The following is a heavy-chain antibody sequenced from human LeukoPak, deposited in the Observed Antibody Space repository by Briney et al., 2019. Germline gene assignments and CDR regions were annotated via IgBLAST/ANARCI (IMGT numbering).Heavy chain of an antibody. CDR3: VNGGSYLTK. CDR1: GGSISSY. V-gene: IGHV4-59*01. Sequence: PSETLSLTCTVSGGSISSYWSWIRQSPGKGLEWIGYIYFTGTTNYNPPLKSRLTISIDTSRNQFSLKLSSATAADTAIYYCVNGGSYLTKWGQGTLVTVSS. D-gene: IGHD3-10*01. CDR2: IYFTGTT. J-gene: IGHJ4*02.